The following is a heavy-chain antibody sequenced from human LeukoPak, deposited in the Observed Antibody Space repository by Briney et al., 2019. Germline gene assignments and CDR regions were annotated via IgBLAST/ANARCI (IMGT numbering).Heavy chain of an antibody. J-gene: IGHJ4*02. CDR2: IYSGGST. Sequence: ETLSLTCTVSGASISSYYWSWVRQAPGKGLEWVSVIYSGGSTYYADSVKGRFTISRDNSKNTLYLQMNSLRAEDTAVYYCARVPSYYYDSSGYYYDYYFDYWGQGTLVTVSS. V-gene: IGHV3-53*01. CDR1: GASISSYY. D-gene: IGHD3-22*01. CDR3: ARVPSYYYDSSGYYYDYYFDY.